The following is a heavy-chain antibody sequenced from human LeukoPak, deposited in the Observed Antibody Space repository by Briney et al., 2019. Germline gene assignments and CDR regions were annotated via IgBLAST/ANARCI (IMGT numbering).Heavy chain of an antibody. CDR1: GFTISDSW. J-gene: IGHJ6*02. CDR3: ATYTHWVAGDV. D-gene: IGHD3-16*01. V-gene: IGHV3-7*01. Sequence: QTGGSLRLSCAASGFTISDSWMSWVRQAPGKGLEWVANMNQDGSAKGDVDSVKGRFTISRDNARNSLYLQMSSLRPEDTAVYYCATYTHWVAGDVWGQGTTVTVSS. CDR2: MNQDGSAK.